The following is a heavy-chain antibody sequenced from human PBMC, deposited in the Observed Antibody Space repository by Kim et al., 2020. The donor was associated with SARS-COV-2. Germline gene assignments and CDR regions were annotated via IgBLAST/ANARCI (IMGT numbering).Heavy chain of an antibody. CDR3: ARVRFGDYYFDY. D-gene: IGHD3-10*01. V-gene: IGHV3-53*04. J-gene: IGHJ4*02. Sequence: YYADSVKVRFTISRHNSKNTLYLQMNSLRAEDTAVYYCARVRFGDYYFDYWGQGTLVTVSS.